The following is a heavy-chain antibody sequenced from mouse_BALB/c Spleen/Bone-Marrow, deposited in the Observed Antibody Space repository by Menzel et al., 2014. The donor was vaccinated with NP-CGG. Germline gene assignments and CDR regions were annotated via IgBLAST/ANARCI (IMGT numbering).Heavy chain of an antibody. V-gene: IGHV5-12-2*01. CDR2: ISNGGGST. D-gene: IGHD3-1*01. Sequence: EVQGVESGGGLVQPGGSLKLSCAASGFTFSSYTMSWVRQTPEKRLEWVAYISNGGGSTYYPDTVKGRFTISRDNAKNTLYLQMNSLKSEDTAMYYCAGRAGAYWGQGTLVTVSA. J-gene: IGHJ3*01. CDR1: GFTFSSYT. CDR3: AGRAGAY.